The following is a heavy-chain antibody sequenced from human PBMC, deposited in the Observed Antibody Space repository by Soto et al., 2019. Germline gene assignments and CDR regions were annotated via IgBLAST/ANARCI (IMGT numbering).Heavy chain of an antibody. CDR3: ARGQSFDY. Sequence: GGSLRLSCAASGFPFSSYDMHWVRQATGKGLEWVSAIDTAGDTYYLGSVKGRFTISRENAKNSLYLQMNSLRAEDTAVYYCARGQSFDYWCQGTLVTVSS. CDR2: IDTAGDT. CDR1: GFPFSSYD. J-gene: IGHJ4*02. V-gene: IGHV3-13*01.